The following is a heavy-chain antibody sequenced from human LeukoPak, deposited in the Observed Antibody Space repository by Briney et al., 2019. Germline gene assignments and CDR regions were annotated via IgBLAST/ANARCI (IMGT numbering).Heavy chain of an antibody. CDR2: IYHSGST. V-gene: IGHV4-38-2*02. Sequence: SETLSLTCTVSGYSISSGYYWGWIRQPPGKGLEWIGSIYHSGSTYYNPSLKSRVTISVDTSKNQFSLKLSSVTAADTAVYYCARQPAATASFDYWGQGTLVTVSS. CDR1: GYSISSGYY. J-gene: IGHJ4*02. CDR3: ARQPAATASFDY. D-gene: IGHD2-2*01.